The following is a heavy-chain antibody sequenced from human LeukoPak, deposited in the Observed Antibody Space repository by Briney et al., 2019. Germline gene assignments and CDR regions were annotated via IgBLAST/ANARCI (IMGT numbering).Heavy chain of an antibody. CDR3: ARGHSTSNY. CDR1: GFTFSSYA. J-gene: IGHJ4*02. CDR2: LSASGLRT. D-gene: IGHD6-6*01. V-gene: IGHV3-23*01. Sequence: LSGGSLRLSCAASGFTFSSYAMIWVRQAPGKGLEWVSGLSASGLRTYYTDSVKGRFTISRDNFKNMLYLQMDSLRAEDTALYYCARGHSTSNYWGQGTLVTVSS.